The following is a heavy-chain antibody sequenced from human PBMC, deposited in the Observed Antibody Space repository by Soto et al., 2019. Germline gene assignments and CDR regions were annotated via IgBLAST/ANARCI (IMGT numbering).Heavy chain of an antibody. CDR2: IYYSGRT. Sequence: PSETLSLTSNVSGGSINSPGYYWSWIRQHPGKGLERIGYIYYSGRTYYNPSLKSRVAISIDTSKTQFSLKLSSVTAADMAVYYCVRGGGYDAFDHWGQGVPVTVSS. CDR3: VRGGGYDAFDH. CDR1: GGSINSPGYY. V-gene: IGHV4-31*03. D-gene: IGHD5-12*01. J-gene: IGHJ4*02.